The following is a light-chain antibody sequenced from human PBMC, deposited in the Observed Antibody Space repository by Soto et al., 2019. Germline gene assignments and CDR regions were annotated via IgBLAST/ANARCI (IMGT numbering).Light chain of an antibody. J-gene: IGKJ1*01. Sequence: DIQMTQSPSTLSASVGDRVTITCRARQSISSWLACYQQEPGKAHKLLIYGASSLESGVPSRFSGSGSGTEFNLTISSLQPDDFATYYCHQYKTYSRTFGQGTKVEIK. CDR3: HQYKTYSRT. CDR2: GAS. V-gene: IGKV1-5*03. CDR1: QSISSW.